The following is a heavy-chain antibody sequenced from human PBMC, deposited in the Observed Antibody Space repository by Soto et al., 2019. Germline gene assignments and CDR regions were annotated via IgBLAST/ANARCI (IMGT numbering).Heavy chain of an antibody. J-gene: IGHJ3*02. V-gene: IGHV3-23*01. D-gene: IGHD7-27*01. Sequence: GGSLRLSCVASGFTFSTYAMTWVRQAPGKGLEWVSAISYSGAITYYADSVKGRFTISRDTSKNTLYLQMNSLRAEDTAVYYCAKDQGMGIQGGYDALDIWGQGTMVTVSS. CDR1: GFTFSTYA. CDR3: AKDQGMGIQGGYDALDI. CDR2: ISYSGAIT.